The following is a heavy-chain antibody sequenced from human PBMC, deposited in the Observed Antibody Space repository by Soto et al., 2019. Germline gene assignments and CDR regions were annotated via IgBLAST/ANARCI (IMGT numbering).Heavy chain of an antibody. V-gene: IGHV5-51*01. CDR2: IYPGDSDT. CDR3: AGISRVPAKGRNSGMDV. Sequence: PGESLKISCKCSGYTFTDYWIAWVRQMPGKGLEWMGMIYPGDSDTRYSPSFQGQGTISADKSMTTAYLQWNSLKASDTAMYYCAGISRVPAKGRNSGMDVWGQGTTVTVSS. CDR1: GYTFTDYW. D-gene: IGHD2-15*01. J-gene: IGHJ6*02.